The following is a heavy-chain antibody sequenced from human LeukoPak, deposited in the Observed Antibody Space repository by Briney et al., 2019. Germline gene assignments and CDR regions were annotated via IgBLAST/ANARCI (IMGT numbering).Heavy chain of an antibody. CDR3: AREDGGTPDY. Sequence: GSLRLSCAASGFTLSNAWMNWVRQAPGKGLEWASSITESGSYQYYADSVKGRFTISRDNAKNSLYLQMNSLRAEDTAVYYCAREDGGTPDYWGQGTLVTVSS. CDR2: ITESGSYQ. V-gene: IGHV3-21*01. J-gene: IGHJ4*02. D-gene: IGHD4-23*01. CDR1: GFTLSNAW.